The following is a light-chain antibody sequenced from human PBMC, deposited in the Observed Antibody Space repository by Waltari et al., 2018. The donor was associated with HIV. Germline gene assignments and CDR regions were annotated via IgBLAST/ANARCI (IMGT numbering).Light chain of an antibody. CDR1: QSVSSF. CDR3: QQRSNWLWT. Sequence: EVVLTQSPVTLSLSPGERATLSCRASQSVSSFLDWYQQKPGQAPRLLIYDASNRATGIPARFSGSGSGTDFTLTISSLEPEDFAVYFCQQRSNWLWTFGQGTKVEIK. V-gene: IGKV3-11*01. CDR2: DAS. J-gene: IGKJ1*01.